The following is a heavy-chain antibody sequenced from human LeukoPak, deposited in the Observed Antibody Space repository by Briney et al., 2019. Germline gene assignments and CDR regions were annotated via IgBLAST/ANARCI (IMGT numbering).Heavy chain of an antibody. D-gene: IGHD5-18*01. Sequence: PGGSLRLSCAASGFTFSSYSMNWVRQAPGKGLEWVSSISSSSSYIYYADSVKGRFTISRDNAKNSLYLQMNSLRAEDTAVYYCARDSYSYGYVNWFDPWGQGTLATVSS. J-gene: IGHJ5*02. V-gene: IGHV3-21*01. CDR3: ARDSYSYGYVNWFDP. CDR1: GFTFSSYS. CDR2: ISSSSSYI.